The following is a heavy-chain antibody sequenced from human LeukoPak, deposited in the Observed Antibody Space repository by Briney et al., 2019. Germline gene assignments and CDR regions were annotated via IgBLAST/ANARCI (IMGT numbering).Heavy chain of an antibody. D-gene: IGHD7-27*01. CDR2: INTNSGNP. V-gene: IGHV7-4-1*02. Sequence: ASVKVSCKASGYTFTSYVMNWVRQAPGQGLEWMGWINTNSGNPTYAQGFTGRFVFSLDTSVSTAYLQISSLKTEDTAVCYCARPGVPLYYYYMDVWGKGTTVTVSS. CDR3: ARPGVPLYYYYMDV. J-gene: IGHJ6*03. CDR1: GYTFTSYV.